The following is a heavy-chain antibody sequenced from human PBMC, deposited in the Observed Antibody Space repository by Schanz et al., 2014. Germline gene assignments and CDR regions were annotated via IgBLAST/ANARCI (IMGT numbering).Heavy chain of an antibody. CDR1: GYTFTDYH. J-gene: IGHJ5*02. Sequence: QLVQSGSEFRKPGASVKVSCKASGYTFTDYHIHWVRQAPGQGLEWMGRINPNSGGTNYAQKFQGRVTMTRDTSISTAYMELSRLRSDDTAVYYCAREIRWYGFDPWGQGTLVTVSS. CDR2: INPNSGGT. V-gene: IGHV1-2*06. D-gene: IGHD2-15*01. CDR3: AREIRWYGFDP.